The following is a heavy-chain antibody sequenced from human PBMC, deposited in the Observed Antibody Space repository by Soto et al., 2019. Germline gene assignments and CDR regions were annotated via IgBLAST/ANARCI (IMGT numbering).Heavy chain of an antibody. CDR3: ASGKRGFGELLHPHYYYYGMDV. CDR1: GGTFSSYA. Sequence: QVQLVQSGAEVKKPGSSVKVSCKASGGTFSSYAISWVRQAPGQGLEWMGGIIPIFGTANYAQKFQGRVTITADESTSTAYMELSSLRSEDTAVYYCASGKRGFGELLHPHYYYYGMDVWGQGTTVTVSS. D-gene: IGHD3-10*01. CDR2: IIPIFGTA. V-gene: IGHV1-69*01. J-gene: IGHJ6*02.